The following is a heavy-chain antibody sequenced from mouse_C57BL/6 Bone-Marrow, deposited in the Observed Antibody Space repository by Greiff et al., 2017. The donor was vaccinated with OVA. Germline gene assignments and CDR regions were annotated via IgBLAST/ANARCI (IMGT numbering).Heavy chain of an antibody. D-gene: IGHD1-1*01. CDR2: IYPGSGST. J-gene: IGHJ2*01. CDR3: ARNYYYGSSYY. V-gene: IGHV1-55*01. CDR1: GYTFTSYW. Sequence: QVQLQQSGAELVQPGASVKMSCKASGYTFTSYWITWVTQRPGQGLEWIGDIYPGSGSTNYNEKFKRKATLTVDTSSSTAYMQLSSLTSEDSAVYYCARNYYYGSSYYWGQGTTLTVSS.